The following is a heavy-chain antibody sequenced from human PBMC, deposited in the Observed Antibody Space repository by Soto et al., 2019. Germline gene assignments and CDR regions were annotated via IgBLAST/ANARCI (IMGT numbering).Heavy chain of an antibody. CDR3: AREDNFYDILTGYYPY. CDR1: GGTFSSYA. D-gene: IGHD3-9*01. J-gene: IGHJ4*02. CDR2: IIPIFGTA. Sequence: SVKVSCKASGGTFSSYAISWVRQAPGQGLEWMGGIIPIFGTANYAQKFQGRVTITADESTSTAYMELSSLRSEDTAVYYCAREDNFYDILTGYYPYWGQGTLVTVSS. V-gene: IGHV1-69*13.